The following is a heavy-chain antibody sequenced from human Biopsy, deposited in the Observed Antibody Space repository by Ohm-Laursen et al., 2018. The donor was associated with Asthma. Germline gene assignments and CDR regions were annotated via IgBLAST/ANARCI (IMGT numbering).Heavy chain of an antibody. CDR3: AGTFHFWSPYHAEHYQL. D-gene: IGHD3-3*01. J-gene: IGHJ1*01. V-gene: IGHV3-7*01. CDR2: IKHDGSEK. Sequence: SLRLSCAASGFTFSSYSMNWVRQAPGQGLEWVANIKHDGSEKNHVDSLKGRFTISKDNAKNLLFLQMNSLRAEDTAVYYCAGTFHFWSPYHAEHYQLWGQGTLVTVSS. CDR1: GFTFSSYS.